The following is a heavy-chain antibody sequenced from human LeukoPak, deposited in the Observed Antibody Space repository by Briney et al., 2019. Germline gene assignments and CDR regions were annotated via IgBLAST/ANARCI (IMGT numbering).Heavy chain of an antibody. CDR1: GSIGIDGY. CDR3: ARGPWELGVYFDY. V-gene: IGHV3-53*01. D-gene: IGHD1-26*01. CDR2: IYSGGST. Sequence: GGSLRLSCAVSGSIGIDGYMSWVRQAPGKGLEWVSVIYSGGSTYYADSVKGRFTISRDNSKNTLYLQMNSLRAEDTAVYYCARGPWELGVYFDYWGQGTLVTVSS. J-gene: IGHJ4*02.